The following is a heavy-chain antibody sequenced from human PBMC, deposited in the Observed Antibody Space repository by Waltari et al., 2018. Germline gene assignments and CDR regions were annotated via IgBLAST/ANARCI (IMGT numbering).Heavy chain of an antibody. CDR1: GFTFNTYW. D-gene: IGHD2-2*01. J-gene: IGHJ5*02. CDR3: TRTRYCSTTSCQVDWFDP. Sequence: DVQLVESGGGLVQPGGSLRLSCAASGFTFNTYWMHWVRQAPGKGPVWVSRINADGGSTSYADSVKGRFTISRDNAKNTLYLQMNSLGAEDTAVYYCTRTRYCSTTSCQVDWFDPWGQGTLVTVSS. V-gene: IGHV3-74*01. CDR2: INADGGST.